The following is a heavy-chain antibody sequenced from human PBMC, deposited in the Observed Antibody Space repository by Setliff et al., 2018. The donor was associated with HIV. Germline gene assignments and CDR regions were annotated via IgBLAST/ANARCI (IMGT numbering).Heavy chain of an antibody. CDR1: GFTFNKYY. CDR2: VSPDGTEA. J-gene: IGHJ4*02. D-gene: IGHD3-10*01. Sequence: GSLRLSCAASGFTFNKYYMSWVRRAPGKGLEWVASVSPDGTEASSVGSMRGRFTVSRDNAKNSLSLQMNSLRVEDTAVYYCADPPSGFWGQGTLVTVSS. CDR3: ADPPSGF. V-gene: IGHV3-7*01.